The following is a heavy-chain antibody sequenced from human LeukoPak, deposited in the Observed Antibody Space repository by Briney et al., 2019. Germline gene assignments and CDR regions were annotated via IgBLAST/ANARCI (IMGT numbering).Heavy chain of an antibody. D-gene: IGHD3-3*01. CDR1: GYTFTSYG. CDR2: ISAYNGNT. V-gene: IGHV1-18*01. Sequence: ASVKVSCKASGYTFTSYGISWVRQAPGQGLERMGWISAYNGNTNYAQKLQGRVTMTTDTSTSTAYMELRSLRSDDTAVYYCARGRYYDFWSGYYHNWFDPWGQGTLVTVSS. J-gene: IGHJ5*02. CDR3: ARGRYYDFWSGYYHNWFDP.